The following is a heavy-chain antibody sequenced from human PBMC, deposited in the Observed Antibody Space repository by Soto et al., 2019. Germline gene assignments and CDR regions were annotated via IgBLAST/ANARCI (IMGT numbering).Heavy chain of an antibody. V-gene: IGHV3-30-3*01. J-gene: IGHJ4*02. CDR3: ARDRPPYSYGYFDY. D-gene: IGHD5-18*01. Sequence: ESGGGVVQPGRSLRLSCAASGFTFSSYAMHWVRQAPGKGLEWVAVISYDGSNKYYADSVKGRFTISRDNSKNTLYLQMNSLRAEDTAVYYCARDRPPYSYGYFDYWGQGTLVTVSS. CDR2: ISYDGSNK. CDR1: GFTFSSYA.